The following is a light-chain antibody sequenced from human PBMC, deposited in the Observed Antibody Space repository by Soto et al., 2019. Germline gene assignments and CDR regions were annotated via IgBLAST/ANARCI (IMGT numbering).Light chain of an antibody. V-gene: IGKV3-20*01. Sequence: ETVLTQSPGTLSLSPGERATLSCRASPSVSSNYLAWYQQKPGQAPRLLMYGASTRATGIPDRFSGSGSGTDFTLTISRLEPEDFAVYYCQQFGSSPPSWTFGQGTKVEIK. CDR3: QQFGSSPPSWT. CDR1: PSVSSNY. J-gene: IGKJ1*01. CDR2: GAS.